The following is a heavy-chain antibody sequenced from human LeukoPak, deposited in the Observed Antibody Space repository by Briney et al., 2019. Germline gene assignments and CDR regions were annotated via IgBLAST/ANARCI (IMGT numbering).Heavy chain of an antibody. V-gene: IGHV4-4*07. CDR3: ASSSWLRDANFDN. CDR1: GGSINSYY. CDR2: IYESGKT. Sequence: SETLSPTCTVSGGSINSYYWNWIRQPAGRGLEWIGRIYESGKTNYSPSLKSRVTISVDTSKNQFSLKLTSVTAIDTAVYYCASSSWLRDANFDNWGQGTLVTVSS. J-gene: IGHJ4*02. D-gene: IGHD6-13*01.